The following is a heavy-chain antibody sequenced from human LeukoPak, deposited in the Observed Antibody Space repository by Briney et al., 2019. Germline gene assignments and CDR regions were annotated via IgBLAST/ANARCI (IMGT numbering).Heavy chain of an antibody. V-gene: IGHV4-34*01. CDR3: ARGPLFLRRIAARPTGFDP. Sequence: SVTLSLTCAVYGGSFSGYYWSWIRQPPGKGLEWIGEINHSGSTNYNPSLKSRVTISVDTSKNQFSLKLSSVTAADTAVYYCARGPLFLRRIAARPTGFDPWGQGTLVTVSS. J-gene: IGHJ5*02. D-gene: IGHD6-6*01. CDR1: GGSFSGYY. CDR2: INHSGST.